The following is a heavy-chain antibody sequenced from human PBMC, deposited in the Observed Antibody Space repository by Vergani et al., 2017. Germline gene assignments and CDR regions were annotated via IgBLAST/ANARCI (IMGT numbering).Heavy chain of an antibody. J-gene: IGHJ4*02. CDR2: INPNSGGT. V-gene: IGHV1-2*04. Sequence: QVQLVQSGAEVKKPAASVKVSCKASGYTFTGYYMHWVRPAPGQGLEWMGWINPNSGGTNYAQKFQGWVTMTSDTAISTTYMELSRLRSDDTAVYYCARAPREGSSWYTFDYWGQGTLVTVSS. D-gene: IGHD6-13*01. CDR1: GYTFTGYY. CDR3: ARAPREGSSWYTFDY.